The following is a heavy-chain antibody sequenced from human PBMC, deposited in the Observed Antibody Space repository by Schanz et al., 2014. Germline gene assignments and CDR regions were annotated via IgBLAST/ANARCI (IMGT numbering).Heavy chain of an antibody. J-gene: IGHJ1*01. CDR3: ARSTSMYFHQ. V-gene: IGHV3-7*01. CDR1: GFTFNTYL. Sequence: VRVVESGGDLVLPGGSLRLSCDGSGFTFNTYLMGWVRQVPGKGLEWVATISEDGSEKNYGDSVKGRFAVSRDNSKNSVDLQMNSLRAEDTAVYYCARSTSMYFHQWGQGTLVTVSS. D-gene: IGHD2-2*01. CDR2: ISEDGSEK.